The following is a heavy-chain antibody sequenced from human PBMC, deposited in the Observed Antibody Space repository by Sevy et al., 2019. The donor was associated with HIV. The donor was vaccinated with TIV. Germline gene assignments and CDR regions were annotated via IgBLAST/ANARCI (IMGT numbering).Heavy chain of an antibody. CDR2: IKQDGSEK. CDR3: ARGXXAXXXXXXX. J-gene: IGHJ3*01. Sequence: GGSLRLSCAASGFTXXSYWMSWVRQAPGKGLEWGANIKQDGSEKYYVDSVKGRFTISRDNATNSLYPEMNSLRSEDTAVDYCARGXXAXXXXXXXWGXXTMVTVSS. CDR1: GFTXXSYW. V-gene: IGHV3-7*01.